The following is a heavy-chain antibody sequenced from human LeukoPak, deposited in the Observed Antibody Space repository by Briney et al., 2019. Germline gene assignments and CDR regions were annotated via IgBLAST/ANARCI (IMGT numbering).Heavy chain of an antibody. V-gene: IGHV1-8*01. CDR1: GYTFTSYD. Sequence: APVKVSCMASGYTFTSYDINWVRLAPGQGLEWMGWMNPNSGNTGYTQKFQGRVTMTRNTSINTAYMELSSLRSEDTAVYYCVRGRGNGRPENYFDYWGQGTLVTVSS. D-gene: IGHD2-8*01. CDR3: VRGRGNGRPENYFDY. CDR2: MNPNSGNT. J-gene: IGHJ4*02.